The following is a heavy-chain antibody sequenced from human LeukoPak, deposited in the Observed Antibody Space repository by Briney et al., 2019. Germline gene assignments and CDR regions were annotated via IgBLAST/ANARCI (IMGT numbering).Heavy chain of an antibody. V-gene: IGHV4-34*01. CDR2: INHSGST. D-gene: IGHD3-22*01. CDR1: GGSFSGYY. J-gene: IGHJ4*02. CDR3: ARVGYYDSSGYAH. Sequence: SGTLSLTCAVYGGSFSGYYWSWIRQPPGKGLEWIGEINHSGSTNYNPSLKSRVAISVDTSKNQFSLKLSSVTAADTAVYYCARVGYYDSSGYAHWGQGTLVTVSS.